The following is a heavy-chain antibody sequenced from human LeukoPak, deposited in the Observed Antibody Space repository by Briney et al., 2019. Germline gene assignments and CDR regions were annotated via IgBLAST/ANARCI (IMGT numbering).Heavy chain of an antibody. J-gene: IGHJ4*02. V-gene: IGHV2-5*02. CDR2: IYWDDDK. CDR1: GFSLSTSGVG. D-gene: IGHD3-22*01. CDR3: AHRGYYYDSSGYYVYYFDY. Sequence: SGPTLVKPTQTLTLTCTFSGFSLSTSGVGVGWIRQPPGKALEWLALIYWDDDKRYTPSLKSRLTITKDTSKNQVVLTMTNMDPVDTATYYCAHRGYYYDSSGYYVYYFDYWGQGTLVTVSS.